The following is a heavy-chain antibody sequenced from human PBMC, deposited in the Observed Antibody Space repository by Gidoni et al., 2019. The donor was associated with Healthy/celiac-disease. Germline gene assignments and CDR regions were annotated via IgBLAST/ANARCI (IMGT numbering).Heavy chain of an antibody. D-gene: IGHD6-19*01. J-gene: IGHJ4*02. Sequence: VQLVQSGAEVKKPGASVKVSCKFSGYTLTELSMHWVRQAPGKGLEWMGGFDPEDGETIYAQKFQGRVTMTEETSTDTAYMELSSLRSEDTAVYYCATDRHQDGSGWADWGQGTLVTVSS. CDR1: GYTLTELS. V-gene: IGHV1-24*01. CDR2: FDPEDGET. CDR3: ATDRHQDGSGWAD.